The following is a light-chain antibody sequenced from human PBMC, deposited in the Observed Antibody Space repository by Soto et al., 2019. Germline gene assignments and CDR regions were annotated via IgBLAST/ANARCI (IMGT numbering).Light chain of an antibody. CDR3: QVWDSSSDHVV. J-gene: IGLJ2*01. CDR1: NIGIKS. Sequence: SHELTQPPSVSVAPGKTARITCGGNNIGIKSVHWYQQKPGQAPVLVIYYDSDRPSGIPERFSGSNSANTATLTISRVEAGDEADYYCQVWDSSSDHVVFGGGTKLTVL. CDR2: YDS. V-gene: IGLV3-21*04.